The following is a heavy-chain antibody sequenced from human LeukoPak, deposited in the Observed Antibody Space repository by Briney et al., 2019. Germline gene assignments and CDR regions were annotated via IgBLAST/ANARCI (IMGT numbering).Heavy chain of an antibody. J-gene: IGHJ4*02. Sequence: PSETLSLTCTVSGASITDYYWGWIRQPPGKGLEWIGYIYTSGSTNYNPSLKSRVTISVDTSNNQLSLKLSSVTAADTAVYYCATQLGILGYFDYWGQGTLVTVSS. V-gene: IGHV4-4*09. CDR2: IYTSGST. CDR3: ATQLGILGYFDY. CDR1: GASITDYY. D-gene: IGHD7-27*01.